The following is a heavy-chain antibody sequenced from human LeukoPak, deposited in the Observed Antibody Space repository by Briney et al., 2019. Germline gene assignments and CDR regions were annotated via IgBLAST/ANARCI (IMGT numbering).Heavy chain of an antibody. J-gene: IGHJ6*03. D-gene: IGHD4-11*01. CDR2: ISGSSRYM. Sequence: PGGSLRLSCAASGFTFSSYSMNWVRQAPGKGLEWVSSISGSSRYMYYADSAKGRFTISRDNAKNSLYLQMNSLKTEDTAVYYCTRHPDYSNYGYYYYYYMDVWGKGTTVTVSS. CDR3: TRHPDYSNYGYYYYYYMDV. V-gene: IGHV3-21*04. CDR1: GFTFSSYS.